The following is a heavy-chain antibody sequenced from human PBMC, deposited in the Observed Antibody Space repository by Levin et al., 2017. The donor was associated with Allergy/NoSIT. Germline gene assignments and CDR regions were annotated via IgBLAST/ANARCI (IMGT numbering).Heavy chain of an antibody. J-gene: IGHJ4*02. D-gene: IGHD6-13*01. CDR3: ALVNTAAAEF. CDR2: INHSGST. Sequence: SQTLSLTCAVYGGSFSAYHWSWIRRSPGKGLEWIGEINHSGSTNYNPSLKSRVTISIDMSKKQFSLKLSSVTAADTAVYYCALVNTAAAEFWGQGTLVTVSS. V-gene: IGHV4-34*01. CDR1: GGSFSAYH.